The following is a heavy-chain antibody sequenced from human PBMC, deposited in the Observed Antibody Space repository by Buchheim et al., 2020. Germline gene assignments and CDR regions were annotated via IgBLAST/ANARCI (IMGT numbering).Heavy chain of an antibody. D-gene: IGHD5-12*01. CDR1: GYTFTSXY. J-gene: IGHJ4*02. V-gene: IGHV1-46*03. CDR3: ARVGYSGYDY. Sequence: QVQLVQSGAEVKKPGASVKVSCKASGYTFTSXYMHWVRQAPGQGLEWMGIINPSGGSTSYAQKFQGRVXMPRDTSTSTVYIALGSLRSEDTTVYYCARVGYSGYDYWGQGTL. CDR2: INPSGGST.